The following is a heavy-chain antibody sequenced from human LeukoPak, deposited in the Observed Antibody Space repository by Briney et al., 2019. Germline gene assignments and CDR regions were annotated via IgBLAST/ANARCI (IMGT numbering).Heavy chain of an antibody. J-gene: IGHJ4*02. CDR3: ARASYYYGSGSYPN. D-gene: IGHD3-10*01. CDR1: GFTFSSYE. Sequence: GGSLRLSCAASGFTFSSYEMNWVRQAPGKGLEWVSYISSSGSTIYYADSVKGRFTISRDNAKNSLYLQMNSLRAEDTAVYYCARASYYYGSGSYPNWGQGTLVTVSS. CDR2: ISSSGSTI. V-gene: IGHV3-48*03.